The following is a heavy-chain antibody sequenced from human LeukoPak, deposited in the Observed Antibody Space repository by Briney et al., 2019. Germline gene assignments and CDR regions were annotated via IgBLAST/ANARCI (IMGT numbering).Heavy chain of an antibody. CDR1: GFIFSSYG. CDR2: IRYDGSNK. CDR3: ARLRESFFDY. D-gene: IGHD4-17*01. V-gene: IGHV3-30*02. J-gene: IGHJ4*02. Sequence: GGSLRLSCAASGFIFSSYGLHWVRQAPGKGLEWVAFIRYDGSNKYYADSVKGRFTISRDNSKNTVYLQMNSLRAEDTAMYYCARLRESFFDYWGQGTLVTVSS.